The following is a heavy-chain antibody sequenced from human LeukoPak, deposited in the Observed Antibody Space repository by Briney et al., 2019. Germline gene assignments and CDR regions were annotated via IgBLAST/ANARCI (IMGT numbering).Heavy chain of an antibody. D-gene: IGHD6-19*01. CDR3: ARVARSGWYFNRAKYYFDY. CDR2: IYTSGST. CDR1: GGSISSYY. Sequence: SETLSLTCTVSGGSISSYYWSWIRQPAGKGLEWIGRIYTSGSTNYNPSLRSRVTMSVDTSKNQFSLKLSSVTAADTAVYYCARVARSGWYFNRAKYYFDYWGQGTLVTVSS. J-gene: IGHJ4*02. V-gene: IGHV4-4*07.